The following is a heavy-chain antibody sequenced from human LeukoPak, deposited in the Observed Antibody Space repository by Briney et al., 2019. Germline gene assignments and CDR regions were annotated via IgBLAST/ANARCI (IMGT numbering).Heavy chain of an antibody. J-gene: IGHJ3*02. CDR2: IYYGGST. D-gene: IGHD1-1*01. CDR1: GDSISSSNYY. CDR3: ARLTTFDAFDI. Sequence: SETLSLTCTVSGDSISSSNYYWGWIRQPPGKGLEWIGSIYYGGSTYYNPSLKSRVTISVDTSKNQFSLKLSSVTAADTAVYYCARLTTFDAFDIWGQGTMVTVSS. V-gene: IGHV4-39*07.